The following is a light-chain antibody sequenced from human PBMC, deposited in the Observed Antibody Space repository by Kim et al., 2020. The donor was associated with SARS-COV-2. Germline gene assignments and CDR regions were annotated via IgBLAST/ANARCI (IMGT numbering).Light chain of an antibody. CDR3: QSADSSGSNWV. Sequence: SYELTQPPSVSVSPGQTARITCSGDALPKQYAYWYQQKPGQAPVLVIYKDSERPSGIPERFYGSSSGTTVTLTISGVQAEDEADYYCQSADSSGSNWVFG. V-gene: IGLV3-25*03. CDR2: KDS. J-gene: IGLJ3*02. CDR1: ALPKQY.